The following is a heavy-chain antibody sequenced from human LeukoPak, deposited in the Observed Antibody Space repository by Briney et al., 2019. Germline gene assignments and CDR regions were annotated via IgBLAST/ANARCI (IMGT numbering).Heavy chain of an antibody. CDR2: INHSGST. CDR1: GGSFSGYY. V-gene: IGHV4-34*01. CDR3: ASSRGYSGYDY. D-gene: IGHD5-12*01. Sequence: SETLSLTCAVYGGSFSGYYWSWIRQPPGKGLEWIGEINHSGSTNYNPSLKSRVTISVDTSKNQFSLKLSSVTAADTAVYYCASSRGYSGYDYWGQGTLVTVSS. J-gene: IGHJ4*02.